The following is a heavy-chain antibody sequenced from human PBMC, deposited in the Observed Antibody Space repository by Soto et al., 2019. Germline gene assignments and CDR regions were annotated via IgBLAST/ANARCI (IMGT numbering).Heavy chain of an antibody. V-gene: IGHV3-33*01. J-gene: IGHJ4*02. CDR1: GFSFITYG. D-gene: IGHD2-2*01. CDR3: VRDLREDGCSSSSCFYFDY. CDR2: IWDDGTNK. Sequence: QVQLVESGGGVFQPGRSLRLSCAAPGFSFITYGMHGVGQAPGKGLEWVAVIWDDGTNKYYADSVKGRFTISRDNSKNTLYLQMNSLRAEDTAVYYCVRDLREDGCSSSSCFYFDYWGQGTLVTVSS.